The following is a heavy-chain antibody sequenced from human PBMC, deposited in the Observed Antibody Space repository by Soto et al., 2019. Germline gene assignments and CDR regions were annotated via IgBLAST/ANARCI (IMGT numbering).Heavy chain of an antibody. CDR3: ARDYDFWSGQKGARFDY. J-gene: IGHJ4*02. CDR2: INPNSGGT. CDR1: GYTFTGYY. D-gene: IGHD3-3*01. V-gene: IGHV1-2*04. Sequence: ASVKVSCKASGYTFTGYYMHWVRQAPGQGLEWMGWINPNSGGTNYAQKFQGWVTMTRDTSISTAYMELSSLRAEDTAVYYCARDYDFWSGQKGARFDYWGQGTLVTVSS.